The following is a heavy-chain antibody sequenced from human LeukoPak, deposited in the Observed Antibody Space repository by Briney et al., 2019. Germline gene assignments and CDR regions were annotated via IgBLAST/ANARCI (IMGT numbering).Heavy chain of an antibody. Sequence: SETLSLTCTVSGGSISSGGYYWSWIRQHPGKGLEWIGYIYYSGSTYYNPSLKSRVTISVDTSKNQFSLKLSSVTAADTAVYYCARDPYGDYTQFDYWGQGTLVTVSS. V-gene: IGHV4-31*03. D-gene: IGHD4-17*01. J-gene: IGHJ4*02. CDR2: IYYSGST. CDR3: ARDPYGDYTQFDY. CDR1: GGSISSGGYY.